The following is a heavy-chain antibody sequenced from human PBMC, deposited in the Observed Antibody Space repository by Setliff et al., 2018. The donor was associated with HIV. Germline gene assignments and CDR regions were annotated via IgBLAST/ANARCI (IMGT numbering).Heavy chain of an antibody. Sequence: SGPTLVNPTQTLTLTCTFSGFSLTTSGIRVTWVRQPPGKTLEWLARIDWEDDKFYSTSLKTRLTISKDTSKNQVVLTMTNMGPLDTATYFCARTYGSASKLDYWGPGTLVTVSS. J-gene: IGHJ4*02. CDR1: GFSLTTSGIR. CDR3: ARTYGSASKLDY. D-gene: IGHD3-10*01. CDR2: IDWEDDK. V-gene: IGHV2-70*04.